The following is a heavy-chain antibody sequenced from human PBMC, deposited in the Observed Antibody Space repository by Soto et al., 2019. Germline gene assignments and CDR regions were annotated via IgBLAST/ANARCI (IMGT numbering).Heavy chain of an antibody. CDR2: ISSSSSYI. Sequence: EVQLVESGGGLVKPGGSLRLSCAASGFTFSSYSMNWVRQAPGKGLEWVSSISSSSSYIYYADSVKGRFTISTDNAKNSLYLQMNSLRAEDTAVYYCAREVRRGRPGDYYDSSGYPRVFDYWGQGTLVTVSS. CDR1: GFTFSSYS. J-gene: IGHJ4*02. D-gene: IGHD3-22*01. V-gene: IGHV3-21*01. CDR3: AREVRRGRPGDYYDSSGYPRVFDY.